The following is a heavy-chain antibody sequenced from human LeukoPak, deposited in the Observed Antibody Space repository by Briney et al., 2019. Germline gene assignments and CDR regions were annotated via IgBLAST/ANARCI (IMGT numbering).Heavy chain of an antibody. CDR2: IRGETHGGAT. J-gene: IGHJ4*02. V-gene: IGHV3-49*03. Sequence: GGPLRLSSAASGFVLRDNAIARLRHPPANGLESIRYIRGETHGGATDYAASVKATLTISRDESKTSAYLHLNHLRPADTAVYYCSRSGFKDWGQGTLVIVSS. D-gene: IGHD5-12*01. CDR1: GFVLRDNA. CDR3: SRSGFKD.